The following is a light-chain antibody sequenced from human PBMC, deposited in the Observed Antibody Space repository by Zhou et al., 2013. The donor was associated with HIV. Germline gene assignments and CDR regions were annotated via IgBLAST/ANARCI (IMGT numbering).Light chain of an antibody. CDR1: QSISTS. J-gene: IGKJ4*01. CDR3: QQSYSPPLT. Sequence: DIELTQSPSSLSASVGDKVSITCRASQSISTSLNWYQHKPGTAPRLLIYSSSTLESGVPSRFSGSGSGTDFTLSITSLQPEDFAIYICQQSYSPPLTFGGGTKVDI. V-gene: IGKV1-39*01. CDR2: SSS.